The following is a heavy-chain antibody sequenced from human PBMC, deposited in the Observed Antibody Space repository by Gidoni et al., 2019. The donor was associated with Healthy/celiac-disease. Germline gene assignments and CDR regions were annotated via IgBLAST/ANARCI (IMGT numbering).Heavy chain of an antibody. CDR3: ARGLRLRPSRDYYDSSGYYWGAFDI. CDR1: GGSFSVYY. D-gene: IGHD3-22*01. J-gene: IGHJ3*02. Sequence: QVQLQQWGAGLLKPSETLSLTCAVYGGSFSVYYWSWIRQPPGKGLEWIGEINHSGSTNYNPSLKSRVTISVDTSKNQFSLKLSSVTAADTAVYYCARGLRLRPSRDYYDSSGYYWGAFDIWGQGTMVTVSS. CDR2: INHSGST. V-gene: IGHV4-34*01.